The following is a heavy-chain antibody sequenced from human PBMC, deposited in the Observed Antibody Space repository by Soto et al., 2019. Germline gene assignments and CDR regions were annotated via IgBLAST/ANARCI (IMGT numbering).Heavy chain of an antibody. V-gene: IGHV3-23*01. CDR1: GFTFSDYG. Sequence: EVQLLESGGGLVQPGGSLRISCATSGFTFSDYGINRVRQAPGKGLEWVSGITKTGRSTFLADSVRGRFTISRDNLNNIVYLQMNSLRADDTALYYCTKDADVYDFAFDSWGQGTMVTVSS. J-gene: IGHJ3*02. D-gene: IGHD3-3*01. CDR3: TKDADVYDFAFDS. CDR2: ITKTGRST.